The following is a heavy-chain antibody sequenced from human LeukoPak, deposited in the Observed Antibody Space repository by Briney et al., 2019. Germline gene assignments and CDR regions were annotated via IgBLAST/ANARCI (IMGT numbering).Heavy chain of an antibody. V-gene: IGHV3-11*03. CDR3: AGRRSSGWYAY. CDR1: GFTFSDYY. CDR2: ISGNSGDI. Sequence: GGSLRLSCTVSGFTFSDYYMTWVRQAPGKGLEWLSYISGNSGDINYLDSVRGRFTISRDNAKNSLYLQMNSLRVEDTAVYYCAGRRSSGWYAYWGQGTLVTVSS. D-gene: IGHD6-19*01. J-gene: IGHJ4*02.